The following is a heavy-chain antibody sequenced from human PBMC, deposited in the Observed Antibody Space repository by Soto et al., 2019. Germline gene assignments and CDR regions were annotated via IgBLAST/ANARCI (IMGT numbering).Heavy chain of an antibody. J-gene: IGHJ4*02. CDR2: ISGSGGST. D-gene: IGHD3-10*01. V-gene: IGHV3-23*01. CDR1: GFTFSSYA. CDR3: AKDDLDAYYYGSGSYQPNPMIDY. Sequence: GGSLRLSCAASGFTFSSYAMSWVRQAPGKGLEWVSAISGSGGSTYYADSVKGRFTISRDNSKNTLYLQMNSLRAEDTAVYYCAKDDLDAYYYGSGSYQPNPMIDYWGQGTLVTVSS.